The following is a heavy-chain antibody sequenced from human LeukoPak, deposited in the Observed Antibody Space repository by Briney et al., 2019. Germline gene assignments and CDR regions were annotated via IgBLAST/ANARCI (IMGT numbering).Heavy chain of an antibody. V-gene: IGHV3-73*01. Sequence: GGSLRLSCAASGFTFSGSAMHWVRQASGKGLEWVGRIRSKANSYATAYAASVKGRFTISRDDSKNTAYLQMNSLKTEDTAVYYCTRGEGDSNPTSYYYYYYMDVWGKGTTVTVSS. CDR2: IRSKANSYAT. CDR1: GFTFSGSA. D-gene: IGHD4-11*01. CDR3: TRGEGDSNPTSYYYYYYMDV. J-gene: IGHJ6*03.